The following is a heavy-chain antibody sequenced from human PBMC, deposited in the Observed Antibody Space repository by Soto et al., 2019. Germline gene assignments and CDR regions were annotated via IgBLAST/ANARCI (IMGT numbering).Heavy chain of an antibody. Sequence: PGGSLRLSCAASGFIFSSYAMHWVRQAPGKGLEWVAVISYDGSNKYYADSVKGRFTISRDNSRNTLYLQMNSLRAEDTAVYYCARGVHYYANPMYYYVMDVWGQGTTVIVSS. V-gene: IGHV3-30-3*01. CDR3: ARGVHYYANPMYYYVMDV. D-gene: IGHD3-10*01. J-gene: IGHJ6*02. CDR2: ISYDGSNK. CDR1: GFIFSSYA.